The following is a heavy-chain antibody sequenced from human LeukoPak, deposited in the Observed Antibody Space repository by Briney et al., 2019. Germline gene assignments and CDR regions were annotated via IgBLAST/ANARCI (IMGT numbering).Heavy chain of an antibody. V-gene: IGHV4-34*01. CDR2: INHSGST. J-gene: IGHJ4*02. CDR3: AIALVLAGANDY. Sequence: SETLSLTCTVSGGSISSYYWSWIRQPPGKGLEWIGEINHSGSTNYNPSLKSRVTISVDTSKNQFSLKLSSVTAADTAVYYCAIALVLAGANDYWGQGTLVTVSS. D-gene: IGHD3-3*02. CDR1: GGSISSYY.